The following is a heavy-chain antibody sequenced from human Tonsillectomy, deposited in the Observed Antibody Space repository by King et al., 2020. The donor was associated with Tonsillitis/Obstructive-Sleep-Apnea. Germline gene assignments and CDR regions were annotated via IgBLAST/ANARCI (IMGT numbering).Heavy chain of an antibody. V-gene: IGHV1-69*10. Sequence: VQLVESGAEVKKPGSSVKVSCKASGGTFSSYPISWVRQAPGQGLEWMGGIIPILGIVNYAQKFQGRVTIIADKSTSTAYMELSSLRSEDTAVYYCAKDSETLFDPWGQGTRVSVSS. CDR3: AKDSETLFDP. CDR2: IIPILGIV. J-gene: IGHJ5*02. CDR1: GGTFSSYP.